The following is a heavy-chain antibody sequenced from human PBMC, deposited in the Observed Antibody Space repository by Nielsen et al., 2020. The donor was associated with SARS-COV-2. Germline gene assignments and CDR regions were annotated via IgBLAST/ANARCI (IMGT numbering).Heavy chain of an antibody. J-gene: IGHJ4*02. CDR2: ISGYNGTT. V-gene: IGHV1-18*04. Sequence: ASVKVSCKASGDTFPIDNIHWLRQAPGQGLEWMGWISGYNGTTNYAQNLQGRVTMTTDTSTTTAYMELRSLRSDDTATYYCVRDGRYCSGGTCYHLFDYWGQGTLVTVSS. CDR1: GDTFPIDN. CDR3: VRDGRYCSGGTCYHLFDY. D-gene: IGHD2-15*01.